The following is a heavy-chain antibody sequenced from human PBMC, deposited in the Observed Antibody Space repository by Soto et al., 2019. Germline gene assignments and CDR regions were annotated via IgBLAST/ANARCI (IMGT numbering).Heavy chain of an antibody. D-gene: IGHD1-26*01. CDR3: AKDMVKVSPWGGSYDY. J-gene: IGHJ4*02. CDR2: ISYDGSNK. V-gene: IGHV3-30*18. Sequence: QVQLVESGGGVVQPGRSLRLSCAASGFTFSSYGMHWVRQAPGKGLEWVAVISYDGSNKYYADSVKGRFTISRDNSKNTLYLQMNSLRAEDTAVYYCAKDMVKVSPWGGSYDYWGQGTLVTVSS. CDR1: GFTFSSYG.